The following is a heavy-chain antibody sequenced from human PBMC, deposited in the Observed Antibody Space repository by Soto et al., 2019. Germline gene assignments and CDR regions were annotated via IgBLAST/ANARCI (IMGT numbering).Heavy chain of an antibody. CDR2: IYYSGST. CDR1: GGSISISSYY. J-gene: IGHJ6*02. CDR3: ASTYYYGSGPYYYYGMDV. V-gene: IGHV4-39*01. Sequence: SETLSLTCTVSGGSISISSYYWGWIRQPPGKGLEWIGSIYYSGSTYYNPSLKSRVTISVDTSKNQFSLKLSSVTAADTAVYYCASTYYYGSGPYYYYGMDVWGQGTTVTVSS. D-gene: IGHD3-10*01.